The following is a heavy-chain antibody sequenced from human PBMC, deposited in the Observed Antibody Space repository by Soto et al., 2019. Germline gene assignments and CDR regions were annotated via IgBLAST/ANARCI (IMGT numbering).Heavy chain of an antibody. CDR3: ASSRLRFKGEDYYYYGMDV. V-gene: IGHV1-69*06. Sequence: GASVKVSCKASGGTFSSYAISWVRQAPGQGLEWMGGIIPIFGTANYAQKFQGRVTITADKSTSTAYMELSSLRSEDTAVYYCASSRLRFKGEDYYYYGMDVWGQGTTFTVSS. CDR2: IIPIFGTA. CDR1: GGTFSSYA. D-gene: IGHD5-12*01. J-gene: IGHJ6*02.